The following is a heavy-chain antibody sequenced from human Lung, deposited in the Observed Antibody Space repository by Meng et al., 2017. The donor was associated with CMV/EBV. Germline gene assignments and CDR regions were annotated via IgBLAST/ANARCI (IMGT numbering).Heavy chain of an antibody. V-gene: IGHV3-30*03. J-gene: IGHJ4*02. Sequence: GGSLRLXCAASGFTFSSYSMNWVRQAPGKGLEWVAVISDDGNYKYYTDSVKGRFTISRDNSKNTLYLQMNSLRAEDTAVYYCARGGVLLVYVIGDYWGQGTLVTVSS. CDR1: GFTFSSYS. D-gene: IGHD2-8*01. CDR2: ISDDGNYK. CDR3: ARGGVLLVYVIGDY.